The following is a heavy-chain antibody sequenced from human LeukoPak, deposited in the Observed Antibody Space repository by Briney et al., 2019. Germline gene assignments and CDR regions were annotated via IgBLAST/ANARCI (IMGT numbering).Heavy chain of an antibody. CDR2: IYYSGST. CDR1: GGSISSGDYY. CDR3: ARGVVSGYDLGTIDY. D-gene: IGHD5-12*01. V-gene: IGHV4-30-4*01. Sequence: SQTLSLTCTVSGGSISSGDYYWSWLRQPPGTGLEWIGYIYYSGSTYYNPSLKSRVTISVDTSKNQFSLKLSSVTAADTAVYCCARGVVSGYDLGTIDYWGQGTLVTVSS. J-gene: IGHJ4*02.